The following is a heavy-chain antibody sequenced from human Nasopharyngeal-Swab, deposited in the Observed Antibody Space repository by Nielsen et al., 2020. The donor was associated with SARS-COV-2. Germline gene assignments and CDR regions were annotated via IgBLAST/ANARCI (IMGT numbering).Heavy chain of an antibody. D-gene: IGHD1-26*01. V-gene: IGHV3-23*01. J-gene: IGHJ4*02. CDR3: ANRMPTVGATRYYCFDS. CDR1: GFTFSVYA. Sequence: GESLKISCSASGFTFSVYAMSWVRQAPGKGLEWVSTISGSGGSTYHADSVKGRFTISRDNSKNTLYLQMSSLRAEDTAVYYCANRMPTVGATRYYCFDSWGRGTLVTVSS. CDR2: ISGSGGST.